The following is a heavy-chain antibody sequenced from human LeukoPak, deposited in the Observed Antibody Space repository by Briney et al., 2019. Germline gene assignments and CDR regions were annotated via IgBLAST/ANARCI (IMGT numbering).Heavy chain of an antibody. V-gene: IGHV3-21*06. CDR2: ISFSSTHI. J-gene: IGHJ6*03. Sequence: GRSLRLSCAASGFTFDDYAMHWVRQAPGKGLEWVSSISFSSTHIYYADSIQGRFTISRDNAENSLYLQMNSLRAEDTAVYYCARGHNSNPSGFYYYYMDVWGRGTTVTVSS. D-gene: IGHD6-25*01. CDR3: ARGHNSNPSGFYYYYMDV. CDR1: GFTFDDYA.